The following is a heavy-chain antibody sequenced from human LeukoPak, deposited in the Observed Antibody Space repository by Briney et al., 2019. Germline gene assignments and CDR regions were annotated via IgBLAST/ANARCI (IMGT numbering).Heavy chain of an antibody. CDR2: INPNGGST. V-gene: IGHV1-46*01. Sequence: ASVKVSCKASGYTFTTYYMHWVRQAPGQGLEWMGVINPNGGSTAYAQKFQGRVTMTRDRSTSTVYMELSSLRSEDTALYYCARDPSGSWQWFDYWGQGTLVTVSS. CDR3: ARDPSGSWQWFDY. CDR1: GYTFTTYY. D-gene: IGHD1-26*01. J-gene: IGHJ4*02.